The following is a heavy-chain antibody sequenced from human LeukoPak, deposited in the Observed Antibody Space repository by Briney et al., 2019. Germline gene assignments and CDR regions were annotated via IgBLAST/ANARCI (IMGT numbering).Heavy chain of an antibody. V-gene: IGHV4-59*08. D-gene: IGHD3-3*02. CDR3: ARHRHLPPDYYGMDV. Sequence: SETLSLTCTVSGGSISSYYWSWIRQPPGKGLEWIGYIYYSGSTNYNPSLKSRVTISVDTSKNQFSLKLSSVTAADTAVYYCARHRHLPPDYYGMDVWGQGTTVTVSS. CDR1: GGSISSYY. CDR2: IYYSGST. J-gene: IGHJ6*02.